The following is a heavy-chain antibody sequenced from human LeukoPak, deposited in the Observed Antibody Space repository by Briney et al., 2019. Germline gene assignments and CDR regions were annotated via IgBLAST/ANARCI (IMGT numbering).Heavy chain of an antibody. D-gene: IGHD3-10*01. CDR3: ARGGRGVISYXFDP. CDR2: ISYSGST. CDR1: GGSITSYY. V-gene: IGHV4-59*01. J-gene: IGHJ5*02. Sequence: SETLSLTCTVSGGSITSYYWSLIRQPPGKGLEWIGYISYSGSTNYNPSLKSRVTISVDTSKNQFSLKLSSVTVADTAVYYCARGGRGVISYXFDPWGQGTLVTVSS.